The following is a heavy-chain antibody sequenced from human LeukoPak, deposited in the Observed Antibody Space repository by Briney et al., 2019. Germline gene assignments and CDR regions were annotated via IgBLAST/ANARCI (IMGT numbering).Heavy chain of an antibody. J-gene: IGHJ4*02. V-gene: IGHV4-39*07. D-gene: IGHD4-11*01. CDR3: AREEHVASNPFDY. Sequence: SETLSLTCTVSGGSISSSSYYWGWIRQPPGKGLEWIGGIYYSGSTYYNPSLKSRVTISVDTSKNQFSLKLSSVTAADTAVYYCAREEHVASNPFDYWGQGTLVTVSS. CDR2: IYYSGST. CDR1: GGSISSSSYY.